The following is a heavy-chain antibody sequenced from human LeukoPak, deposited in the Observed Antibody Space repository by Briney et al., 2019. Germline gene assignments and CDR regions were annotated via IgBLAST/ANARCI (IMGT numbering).Heavy chain of an antibody. CDR1: GGSISSSSYY. J-gene: IGHJ4*02. V-gene: IGHV4-39*01. Sequence: SETLSLTCTVSGGSISSSSYYWGWIRQPPGKGLEWIGSIYYSGSTYYNPSLKSRVTISVDTSKNQFSLKLSSVTAADTAVYYCARRSGGQGNREFDYWGQGTLVTVSS. CDR3: ARRSGGQGNREFDY. CDR2: IYYSGST. D-gene: IGHD2-15*01.